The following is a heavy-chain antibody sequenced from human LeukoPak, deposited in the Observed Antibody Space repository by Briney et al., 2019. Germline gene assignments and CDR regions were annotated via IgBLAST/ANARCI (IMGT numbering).Heavy chain of an antibody. D-gene: IGHD6-13*01. CDR1: GYTFTSYG. J-gene: IGHJ4*02. CDR3: AREVAASIGFDY. CDR2: ISAYNGNT. Sequence: ASVKVSCKXSGYTFTSYGITWVRQAPGQGLEWMGWISAYNGNTNYAQNLQGRVTMTTDTSTSTAYMELRSLRSDDTAVYYCAREVAASIGFDYWGQGTLVTVSS. V-gene: IGHV1-18*01.